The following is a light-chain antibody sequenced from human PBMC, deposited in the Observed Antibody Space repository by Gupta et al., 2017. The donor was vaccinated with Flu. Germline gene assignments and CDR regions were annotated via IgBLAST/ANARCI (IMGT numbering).Light chain of an antibody. CDR2: DAN. J-gene: IGLJ2*01. Sequence: TISCTGSGSNIGAGDDVHWYQQHPGAAPKLLSSDANTRHAGVPDRFSGSKSGASASLAIAGLQDEDEGYYYCQSSDGGLSGIVVFGGGTKLTVL. V-gene: IGLV1-40*03. CDR1: GSNIGAGDD. CDR3: QSSDGGLSGIVV.